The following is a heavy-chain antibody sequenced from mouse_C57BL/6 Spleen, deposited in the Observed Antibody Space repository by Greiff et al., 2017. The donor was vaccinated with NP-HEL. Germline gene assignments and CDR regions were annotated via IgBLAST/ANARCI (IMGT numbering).Heavy chain of an antibody. D-gene: IGHD1-1*02. CDR2: IYPGSGNT. Sequence: VQLQQSGPELVKPGASVKISCKASGYSFTSYYIHWVKQRPGQGLEWIGWIYPGSGNTKYNEKFKGKATLTADTSSSTAYMQLSSLTSEDSAVYYCARGGYYAMDYWGKGTSVTVST. CDR1: GYSFTSYY. J-gene: IGHJ4*01. V-gene: IGHV1-66*01. CDR3: ARGGYYAMDY.